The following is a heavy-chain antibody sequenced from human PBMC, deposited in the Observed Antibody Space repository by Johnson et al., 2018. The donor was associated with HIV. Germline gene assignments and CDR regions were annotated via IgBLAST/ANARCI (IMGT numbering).Heavy chain of an antibody. Sequence: QVQLVESGGGVVQPGRSLRLSCAASGFTFSSCGMHWVRQAPGKGLEWVAVISYDGSNKYYADSVKGRFTISRDNSKITLYLQMSSLRVEDTAVYYCAKGIYDFWGGYLLDAFDMWGQGTMVTVSS. CDR3: AKGIYDFWGGYLLDAFDM. V-gene: IGHV3-30*18. J-gene: IGHJ3*02. CDR2: ISYDGSNK. CDR1: GFTFSSCG. D-gene: IGHD3-3*01.